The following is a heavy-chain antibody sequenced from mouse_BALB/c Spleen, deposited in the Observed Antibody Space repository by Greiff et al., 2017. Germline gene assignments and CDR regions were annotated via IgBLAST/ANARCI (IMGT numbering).Heavy chain of an antibody. J-gene: IGHJ2*01. CDR3: ARSGDGYSYYFDY. CDR2: ISSGSSTI. Sequence: EVQGVESGGGLVQPGGSRKLSCAASGFTFSSFGMHWVRQAPEKGLEWVAYISSGSSTIYYADTVKGRFTISRDNPKNTLFLQMTSLRSEDTAMYYCARSGDGYSYYFDYWGQGTTLTVSS. CDR1: GFTFSSFG. D-gene: IGHD2-3*01. V-gene: IGHV5-17*02.